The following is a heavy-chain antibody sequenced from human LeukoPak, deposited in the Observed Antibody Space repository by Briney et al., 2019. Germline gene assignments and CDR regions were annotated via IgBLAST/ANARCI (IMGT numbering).Heavy chain of an antibody. CDR2: INSRSSTI. CDR1: RFTFSNYG. V-gene: IGHV3-48*01. Sequence: QPGGSLRLSCAASRFTFSNYGVNWVRQAPGKGLERVSYINSRSSTIYYADSVRGRFTISRDNAKNSLYLQMNSLKAEDTAIYYCAREVGTPQAFDIWGQGTMVTVSS. D-gene: IGHD1-26*01. CDR3: AREVGTPQAFDI. J-gene: IGHJ3*02.